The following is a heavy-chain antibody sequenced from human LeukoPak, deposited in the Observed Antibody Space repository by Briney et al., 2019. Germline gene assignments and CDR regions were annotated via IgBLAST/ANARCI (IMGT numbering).Heavy chain of an antibody. V-gene: IGHV4-34*01. J-gene: IGHJ4*02. D-gene: IGHD3-16*02. CDR1: GGSFSGYY. CDR3: ARGLPEYDYVWGSYRYYFDY. CDR2: INHSGST. Sequence: SETLSLTCAVYGGSFSGYYWSWIRQPPGKGLEWIGEINHSGSTNYNPSLKSRVTISVDTSKNQSSLKLSSVTAADTAVYYCARGLPEYDYVWGSYRYYFDYWGQGTLVTVSS.